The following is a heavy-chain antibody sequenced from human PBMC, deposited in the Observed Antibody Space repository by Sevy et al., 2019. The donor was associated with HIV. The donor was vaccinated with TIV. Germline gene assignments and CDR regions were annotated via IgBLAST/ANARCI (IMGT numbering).Heavy chain of an antibody. CDR3: ARDPYSSGSNWFDP. J-gene: IGHJ5*02. V-gene: IGHV3-23*01. Sequence: GSLRLSCAASGFTFSSYAMNWVRQAPGKGLEWVSGISGSGGSTYYADSVKGRFTISRDNSKNTLYLQMNSLRAEDTAIYYCARDPYSSGSNWFDPWGQGTLVTVSS. CDR1: GFTFSSYA. D-gene: IGHD6-19*01. CDR2: ISGSGGST.